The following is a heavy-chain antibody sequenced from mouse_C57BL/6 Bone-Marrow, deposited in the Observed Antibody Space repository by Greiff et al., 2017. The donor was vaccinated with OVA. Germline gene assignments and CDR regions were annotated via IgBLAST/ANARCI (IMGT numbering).Heavy chain of an antibody. CDR2: IRNKANGYTT. CDR1: GFTFTDYY. CDR3: ARWGLRRGGVAY. V-gene: IGHV7-3*01. J-gene: IGHJ3*01. Sequence: EVQGVESGGGLVQPGGSLSLSCAASGFTFTDYYMSWVRQPPGKALEWLGFIRNKANGYTTEYSASVKGRFTISRDNSQSILYLQMNALRAEDSGTYYWARWGLRRGGVAYWGQGTLVTVSA. D-gene: IGHD2-4*01.